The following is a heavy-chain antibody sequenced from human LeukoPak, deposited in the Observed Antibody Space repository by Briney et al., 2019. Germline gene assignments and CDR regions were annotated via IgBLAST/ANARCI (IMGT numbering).Heavy chain of an antibody. J-gene: IGHJ4*02. V-gene: IGHV3-23*01. CDR2: VSGTGTNT. D-gene: IGHD5-12*01. CDR1: GFTFSSYG. CDR3: AKWNGYADY. Sequence: SGGSLRLSCAASGFTFSSYGISWVRQAPGEGLEWVSGVSGTGTNTYYLDSVMGRFTISRDNSKNTVYLQMNSLSAEDSALYYCAKWNGYADYWGRGTLVTVSS.